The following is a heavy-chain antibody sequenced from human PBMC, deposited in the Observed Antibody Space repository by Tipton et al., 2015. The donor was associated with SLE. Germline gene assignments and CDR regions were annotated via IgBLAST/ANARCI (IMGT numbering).Heavy chain of an antibody. D-gene: IGHD1-14*01. CDR2: IWYDGSSK. Sequence: SLRLSCAASGFTFSSYGMHWVRQAPGKGLEWVAVIWYDGSSKYYADSVKGRFTISRDNSKNTLYLQMNSLRAEDTAVYYCAKTGTGDWYFDLWGRGTLVTVSS. J-gene: IGHJ2*01. CDR3: AKTGTGDWYFDL. CDR1: GFTFSSYG. V-gene: IGHV3-33*06.